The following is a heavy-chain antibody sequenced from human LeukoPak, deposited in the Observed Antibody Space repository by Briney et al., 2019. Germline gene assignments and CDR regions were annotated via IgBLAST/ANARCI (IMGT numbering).Heavy chain of an antibody. D-gene: IGHD3-22*01. J-gene: IGHJ4*02. V-gene: IGHV1-69*04. CDR2: IIPILGIA. Sequence: GASVTVSCKASGYTFTGYYMHWVRQAPGQGLEWMGRIIPILGIANYAQKFQGRVTITADKSTSTAYMELSSLRSEDTAVYYCATGVRGITMILWGQGTLVTVSS. CDR1: GYTFTGYY. CDR3: ATGVRGITMIL.